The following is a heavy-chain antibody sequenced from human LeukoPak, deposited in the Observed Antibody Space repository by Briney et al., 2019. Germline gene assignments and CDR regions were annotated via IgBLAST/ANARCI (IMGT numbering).Heavy chain of an antibody. J-gene: IGHJ4*02. CDR3: VSGGTGAAALFDY. CDR1: GGSISSSSYY. CDR2: IYYSGST. V-gene: IGHV4-39*01. D-gene: IGHD6-13*01. Sequence: SETLSLTCTVSGGSISSSSYYWGWVRQPPGKGLEWIGSIYYSGSTYYNPSLKSRVTISVDTSKNQFSLKLSSVTAADTAVYYCVSGGTGAAALFDYWGQGTLVTVSS.